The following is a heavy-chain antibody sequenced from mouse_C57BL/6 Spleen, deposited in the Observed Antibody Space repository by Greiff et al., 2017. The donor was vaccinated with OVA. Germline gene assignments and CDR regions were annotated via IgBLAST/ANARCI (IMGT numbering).Heavy chain of an antibody. J-gene: IGHJ1*03. CDR1: GFTFSDYG. V-gene: IGHV5-17*01. Sequence: EVKVVESGGGLVKPGGSLKLSCAASGFTFSDYGMHWVRQAPEKGLELVAYISSGSSTIYYADTVKGRFTISRDNAKNTLFLQMTSLRAEDTAMYYCARRDWYFDVWGTGTTVTVSS. CDR3: ARRDWYFDV. CDR2: ISSGSSTI.